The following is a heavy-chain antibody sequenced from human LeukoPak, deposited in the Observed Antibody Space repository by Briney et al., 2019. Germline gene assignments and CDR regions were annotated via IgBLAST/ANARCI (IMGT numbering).Heavy chain of an antibody. D-gene: IGHD6-13*01. J-gene: IGHJ4*02. CDR1: GGSFSGYY. Sequence: PSETLSLTCAVYGGSFSGYYWSWIRQSPGKGLEWIGEINHSGSNNYNPSLKSRVTISVDTSKNQFFLKMTSVTAADTAVYYCARGRYLTTSGGAAAGFLDYWGQGSLVTVST. V-gene: IGHV4-34*01. CDR2: INHSGSN. CDR3: ARGRYLTTSGGAAAGFLDY.